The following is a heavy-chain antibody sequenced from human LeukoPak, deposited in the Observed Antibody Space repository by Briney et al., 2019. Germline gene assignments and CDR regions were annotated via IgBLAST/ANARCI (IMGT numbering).Heavy chain of an antibody. Sequence: EASVKVSCKASGYTFTSYYMYWVRQAPGQGLEWMGIINPSGGSTSYAQKFQGRVTMTRDMSTSTAYMELSRLRSDDTAVYYCARVVVGIVVVPAAIDSSGYRWFDPWGQGTLVTVSS. D-gene: IGHD2-2*02. CDR1: GYTFTSYY. V-gene: IGHV1-46*01. CDR3: ARVVVGIVVVPAAIDSSGYRWFDP. CDR2: INPSGGST. J-gene: IGHJ5*02.